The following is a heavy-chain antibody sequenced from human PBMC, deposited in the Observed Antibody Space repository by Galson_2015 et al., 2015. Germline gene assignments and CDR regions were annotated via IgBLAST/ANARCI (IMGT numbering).Heavy chain of an antibody. J-gene: IGHJ4*02. D-gene: IGHD3-10*01. CDR3: ARGGYYGSGSYYSFDF. Sequence: QSGAEVKKPGESLKISCKTSGYSFPNYWIGWVRQMPGQGLEWMGTIYPGDSDTRYSQSFQGQVTISADKSITTTYLQWSSLKASDTAIYHCARGGYYGSGSYYSFDFWGQGTLVTVSS. CDR1: GYSFPNYW. V-gene: IGHV5-51*01. CDR2: IYPGDSDT.